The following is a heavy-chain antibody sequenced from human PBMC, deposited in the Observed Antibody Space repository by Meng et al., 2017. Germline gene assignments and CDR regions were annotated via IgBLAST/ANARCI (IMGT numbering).Heavy chain of an antibody. J-gene: IGHJ4*02. CDR3: ARSQADSSGYYR. D-gene: IGHD3-22*01. Sequence: SSVKVSCKASGGTFSSYTISWVRQAPGQGLEWMGRIIPILGIANYAQKFQGRVTITADKSTSTAYMELSSLRSEDTAVYYCARSQADSSGYYRWGQGTLVTVSS. CDR2: IIPILGIA. CDR1: GGTFSSYT. V-gene: IGHV1-69*02.